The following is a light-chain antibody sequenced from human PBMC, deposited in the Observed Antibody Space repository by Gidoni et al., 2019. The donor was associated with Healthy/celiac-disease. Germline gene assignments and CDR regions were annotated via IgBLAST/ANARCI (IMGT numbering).Light chain of an antibody. CDR1: QSVSSN. CDR2: GAS. J-gene: IGKJ2*01. CDR3: QQYNNWPPVT. V-gene: IGKV3-15*01. Sequence: EIVMTQSPATLSVSPGERATLSCRASQSVSSNLAWYQQKHGQAPRLLIYGASTRSTGIPARFSGSGSGTEFTLTISSLQSEDFAVYYCQQYNNWPPVTFGQXTKLEIK.